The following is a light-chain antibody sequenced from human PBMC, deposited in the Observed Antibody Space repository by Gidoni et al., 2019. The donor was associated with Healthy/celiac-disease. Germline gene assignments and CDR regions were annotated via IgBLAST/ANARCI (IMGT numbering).Light chain of an antibody. CDR3: QQYYSTPLT. Sequence: DTVMTQSPHSLAVSLGERATINCKSSQSVLYSSNNKNYLAWYQQKPGQPPKLLIYWASTRESGVPDRFSGSGSGTDFTLTISSLQAEDVAVYYCQQYYSTPLTFGQGTKVEIK. V-gene: IGKV4-1*01. J-gene: IGKJ1*01. CDR1: QSVLYSSNNKNY. CDR2: WAS.